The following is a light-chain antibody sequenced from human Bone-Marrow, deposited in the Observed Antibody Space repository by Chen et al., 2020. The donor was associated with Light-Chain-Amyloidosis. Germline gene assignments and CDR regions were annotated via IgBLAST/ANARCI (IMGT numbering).Light chain of an antibody. CDR2: DAS. CDR1: QSVDNF. Sequence: EIVLTQSPATLSLSPGERATLSCRASQSVDNFLAWYQQKPGQAPRLLIYDASNRATGIPARFSGGGSGTDFTLTISSLEAEDFAVCYCQQRSCWPPSFGPWTKVEIK. CDR3: QQRSCWPPS. J-gene: IGKJ1*01. V-gene: IGKV3-11*01.